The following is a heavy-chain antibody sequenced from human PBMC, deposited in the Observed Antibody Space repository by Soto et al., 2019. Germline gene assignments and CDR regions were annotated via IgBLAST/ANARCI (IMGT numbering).Heavy chain of an antibody. Sequence: VQLVQSGAEMKNPGASVKVSCKASGYTFINYGISWVRQAPGQGLEWLGWINTYSDRTNYAQEFQGRVSITADESTTTASVALSNLRPEDTAVYFCARGVVSGFEFWYFDLWGRGTLITVSS. D-gene: IGHD5-12*01. CDR1: GYTFINYG. J-gene: IGHJ2*01. CDR3: ARGVVSGFEFWYFDL. CDR2: INTYSDRT. V-gene: IGHV1-18*04.